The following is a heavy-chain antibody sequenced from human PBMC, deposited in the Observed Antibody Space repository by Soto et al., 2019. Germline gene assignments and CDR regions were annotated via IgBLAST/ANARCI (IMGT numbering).Heavy chain of an antibody. Sequence: PSETLSLTCTVSGGSISRYYWSWIRQPPGKGLEWIGYIYYSGSTNYNPSLKSRVTISVDTSKNQFSLKLSSVTAADTAVYYCARVLTRAYFDYWGQGTLVTVSS. V-gene: IGHV4-59*01. CDR3: ARVLTRAYFDY. D-gene: IGHD1-1*01. J-gene: IGHJ4*02. CDR1: GGSISRYY. CDR2: IYYSGST.